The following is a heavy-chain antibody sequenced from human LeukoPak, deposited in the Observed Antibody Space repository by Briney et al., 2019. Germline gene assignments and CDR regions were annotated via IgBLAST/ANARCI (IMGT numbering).Heavy chain of an antibody. Sequence: SVKVSCKASAGTFSSYAISWVRQAHGQGLEWMGRIIPIFGTANYEQKFQGRVTITTDESTSTAYMELSSLRSEDTAVYYCASRNDSSGYGNYYYYYMDVWGKGTTVTVSS. CDR1: AGTFSSYA. J-gene: IGHJ6*03. V-gene: IGHV1-69*05. CDR2: IIPIFGTA. D-gene: IGHD3-22*01. CDR3: ASRNDSSGYGNYYYYYMDV.